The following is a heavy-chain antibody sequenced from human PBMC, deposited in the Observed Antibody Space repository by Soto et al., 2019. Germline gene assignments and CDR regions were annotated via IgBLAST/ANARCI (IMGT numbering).Heavy chain of an antibody. CDR3: NLMASGYYYMTV. CDR1: GFTFSSYA. V-gene: IGHV3-64*01. Sequence: EVQLVESGGGLVQPGGSLRLSCAASGFTFSSYAMHWVRQAPGKGLEYVSAISSNGGSTYYANSVKGRFTISRDNSKNTLYLQMGSLRAEDMAVYYCNLMASGYYYMTVWGKGTTVTVSS. CDR2: ISSNGGST. D-gene: IGHD2-8*01. J-gene: IGHJ6*03.